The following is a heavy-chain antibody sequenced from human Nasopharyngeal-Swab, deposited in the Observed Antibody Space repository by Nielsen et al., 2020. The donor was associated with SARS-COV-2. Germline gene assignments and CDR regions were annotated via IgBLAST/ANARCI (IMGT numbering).Heavy chain of an antibody. Sequence: GGSLRLSCAASGFTFSDYYMSWIRQAPGKGLAWVSYISSSGSTIYYADSVKGRFTISRDNAKNSLYLQMNSLRAEDTAVYYCARTYYYDSSGYYYVWFDPWGQGTLVTVSS. J-gene: IGHJ5*02. CDR1: GFTFSDYY. CDR3: ARTYYYDSSGYYYVWFDP. CDR2: ISSSGSTI. D-gene: IGHD3-22*01. V-gene: IGHV3-11*01.